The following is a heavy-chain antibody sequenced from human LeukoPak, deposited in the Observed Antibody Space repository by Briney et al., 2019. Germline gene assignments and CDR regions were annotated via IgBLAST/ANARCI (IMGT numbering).Heavy chain of an antibody. CDR2: IKQDGSEK. D-gene: IGHD6-19*01. J-gene: IGHJ3*02. CDR1: GFPVSSYG. V-gene: IGHV3-7*01. Sequence: GSLRLSCAASGFPVSSYGMHWVRQAPGKGLEGGANIKQDGSEKNYVESVKGRFTISRDNAENSLELQMNSLRAEDTAVYYCARYGNGEWLAHYAFEIWGQGTMVTVSS. CDR3: ARYGNGEWLAHYAFEI.